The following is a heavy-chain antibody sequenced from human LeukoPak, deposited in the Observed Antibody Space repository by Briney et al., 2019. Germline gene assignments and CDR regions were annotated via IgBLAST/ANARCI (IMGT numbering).Heavy chain of an antibody. CDR2: IIPILGTA. V-gene: IGHV1-69*01. Sequence: VASVKVSCKTSGGTFSSNAISWVRQAPGQGLEWMGGIIPILGTANYVQKFQGRVTFTADESTGTAYMEVSSLRSEDTAVYYCAREVRYFDGGRYLYYYGMEVWGQGTTVTVSS. J-gene: IGHJ6*02. D-gene: IGHD2-15*01. CDR3: AREVRYFDGGRYLYYYGMEV. CDR1: GGTFSSNA.